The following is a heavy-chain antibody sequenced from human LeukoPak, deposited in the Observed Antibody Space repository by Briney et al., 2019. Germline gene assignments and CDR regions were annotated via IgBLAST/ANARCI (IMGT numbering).Heavy chain of an antibody. Sequence: PSETLSLTCTVSGGSISSSSYYWGWIRQPPGKGLEWIGSIYYSGSTYYNPSLKSRVTISVDTSKNQFSLKLSSVTAADTAVYYCARLTPMVRGVNAFDIWGQGTMVTVSS. D-gene: IGHD3-10*01. V-gene: IGHV4-39*01. CDR2: IYYSGST. J-gene: IGHJ3*02. CDR3: ARLTPMVRGVNAFDI. CDR1: GGSISSSSYY.